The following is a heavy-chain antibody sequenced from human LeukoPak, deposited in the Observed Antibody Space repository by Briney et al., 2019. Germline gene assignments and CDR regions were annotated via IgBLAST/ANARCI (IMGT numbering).Heavy chain of an antibody. Sequence: PSETLSLTCAVSGGSISSGGYPWSWIRQPPGKGLEWIRYIYHSGSTNYNPSLKSRATISVDKSKNQFSLKLSSVTAADTAVYYCAREKYRGARNSNYFDYWGQGTLVTVSS. V-gene: IGHV4-30-2*01. D-gene: IGHD4-23*01. CDR3: AREKYRGARNSNYFDY. CDR1: GGSISSGGYP. J-gene: IGHJ4*02. CDR2: IYHSGST.